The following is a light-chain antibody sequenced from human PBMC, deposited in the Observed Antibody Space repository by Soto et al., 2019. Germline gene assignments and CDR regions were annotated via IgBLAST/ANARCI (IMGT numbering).Light chain of an antibody. Sequence: DIQMTQSPSSLSASVGDRVTITCRASEDISNYLAWYQQKPGKVPKLLIYGASTLQSGVPSRFSGSGSGTDFTLTIRSLQTEDVATYYCQNYNRAPWTFGQGTKVESK. CDR3: QNYNRAPWT. CDR1: EDISNY. CDR2: GAS. J-gene: IGKJ1*01. V-gene: IGKV1-27*01.